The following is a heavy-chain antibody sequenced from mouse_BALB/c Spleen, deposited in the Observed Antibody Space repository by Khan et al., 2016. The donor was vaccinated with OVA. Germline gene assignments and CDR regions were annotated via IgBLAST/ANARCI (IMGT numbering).Heavy chain of an antibody. CDR3: RRPAYDVDYDY. CDR1: GYTFTDYA. D-gene: IGHD2-3*01. V-gene: IGHV1S137*01. Sequence: VQLQESGPEVVRPGVSVKISCKGSGYTFTDYAMHWLKQSHAKSLEWIGLISTYSGNTNYKQKFKGKATMTVDKSSSTAYMELARLTSEDSALYCGRRPAYDVDYDYWGQGTTLTVSS. CDR2: ISTYSGNT. J-gene: IGHJ2*01.